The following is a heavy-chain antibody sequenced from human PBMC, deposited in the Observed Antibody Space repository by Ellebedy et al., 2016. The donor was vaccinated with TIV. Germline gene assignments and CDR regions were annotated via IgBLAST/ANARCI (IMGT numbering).Heavy chain of an antibody. CDR3: ARDRGWLYGSGSPHYFDY. J-gene: IGHJ4*02. CDR1: GFTFSSYW. CDR2: IKQDGSEE. V-gene: IGHV3-7*01. Sequence: GESLKISXAASGFTFSSYWMTWVRQAPGKGLEWVASIKQDGSEEYYVDSMKGRFTISRDNAKNSLYLQMNSLRAEDTAVYYCARDRGWLYGSGSPHYFDYWGQGTLVTVSS. D-gene: IGHD3-10*01.